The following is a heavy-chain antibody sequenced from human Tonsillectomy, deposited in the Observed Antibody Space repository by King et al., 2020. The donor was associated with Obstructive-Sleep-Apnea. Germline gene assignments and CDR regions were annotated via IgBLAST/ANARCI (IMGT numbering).Heavy chain of an antibody. V-gene: IGHV3-23*04. J-gene: IGHJ6*02. CDR1: RFTFSNYA. CDR2: ISGSGGST. Sequence: EGQLVQSGGDLVQPGGSLRPSCAASRFTFSNYAMSWVRQAPGKGLEWVSTISGSGGSTYYADSVKGRFTISRDNSKNTLYLQMNSLRVEDTAVYYCAKLASSISYYYYGMDVWGQGTTVTVSS. D-gene: IGHD2-2*01. CDR3: AKLASSISYYYYGMDV.